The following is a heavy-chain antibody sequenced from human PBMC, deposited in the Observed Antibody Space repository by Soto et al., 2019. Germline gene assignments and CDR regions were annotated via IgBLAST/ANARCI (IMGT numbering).Heavy chain of an antibody. CDR2: ISGSGGST. D-gene: IGHD6-13*01. J-gene: IGHJ5*02. CDR3: SREAMYSSSWSERWGWFDP. V-gene: IGHV3-23*01. Sequence: GGSLRLSCAASGFTFSSYAMSWVRQAPGKGLEWVSAISGSGGSTYYADSVKGRFTISIYNSKNTLYLQMNILRVEDTAVYYCSREAMYSSSWSERWGWFDPWGQGTLVTVSS. CDR1: GFTFSSYA.